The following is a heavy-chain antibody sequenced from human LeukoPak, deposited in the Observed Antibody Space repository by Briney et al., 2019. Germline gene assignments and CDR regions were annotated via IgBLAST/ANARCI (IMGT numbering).Heavy chain of an antibody. J-gene: IGHJ4*02. CDR2: INPSGGST. CDR1: GFTFTSYY. CDR3: ARDVGPRDYFDY. Sequence: ASVKVSCKASGFTFTSYYMHWVRQAPGQGLEWMGIINPSGGSTSYAQKFQGRVTMTRDTSTSTVYMELSSLRSEDTAVHHCARDVGPRDYFDYWGQGTLVTVSS. V-gene: IGHV1-46*01.